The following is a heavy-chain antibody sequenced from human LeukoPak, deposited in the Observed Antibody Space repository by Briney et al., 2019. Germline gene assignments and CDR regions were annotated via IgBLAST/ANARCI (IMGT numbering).Heavy chain of an antibody. D-gene: IGHD6-19*01. CDR3: AREDGRRSGWYSSVAFDI. V-gene: IGHV4-61*02. Sequence: SETLSLTCSVSGGSISSENYYWTWIRQPAGKGLQWIGRIYTSRSTNYNPSLRSRVTISLDTSKNQFSLRLKSVTAADTAVYYCAREDGRRSGWYSSVAFDIWGQGTMVTVSS. CDR2: IYTSRST. CDR1: GGSISSENYY. J-gene: IGHJ3*02.